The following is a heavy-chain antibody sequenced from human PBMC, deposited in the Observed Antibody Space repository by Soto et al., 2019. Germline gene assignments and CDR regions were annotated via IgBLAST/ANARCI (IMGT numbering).Heavy chain of an antibody. V-gene: IGHV1-69*13. CDR2: IIAIFGTA. D-gene: IGHD4-17*01. CDR1: GGXFSSYA. CDR3: AIPTVTTEYFDY. Sequence: SVKVSCKASGGXFSSYAISWVRQAPGQVFEWMGGIIAIFGTANYAQKFQGRVTITADESTSTAYMELSSLRSEDTAVYYCAIPTVTTEYFDYWGQGTLVTVSS. J-gene: IGHJ4*02.